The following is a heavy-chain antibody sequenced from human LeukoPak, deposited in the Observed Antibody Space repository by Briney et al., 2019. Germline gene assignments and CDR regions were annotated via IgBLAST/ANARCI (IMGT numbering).Heavy chain of an antibody. V-gene: IGHV5-51*01. CDR3: ARQPTTPYYARLAFDM. CDR2: IYPGDSDT. Sequence: GESLKISCKGSGYTFTSYWIAWVRQMPGKGLEWVGIIYPGDSDTRYSPSFQGHVTISVDKSISTAYLQWSSLTASDTAMYYCARQPTTPYYARLAFDMWGQGTMVTVSS. CDR1: GYTFTSYW. J-gene: IGHJ3*02. D-gene: IGHD3-10*01.